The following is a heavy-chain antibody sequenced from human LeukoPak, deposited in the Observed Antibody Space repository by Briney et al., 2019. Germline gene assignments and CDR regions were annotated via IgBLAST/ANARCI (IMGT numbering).Heavy chain of an antibody. CDR1: GGSISSGSYY. V-gene: IGHV4-61*02. CDR2: IYTSGST. Sequence: SETLSLTCTVSGGSISSGSYYWSWIREPAGKRLEWIGRIYTSGSTNYNPSLKSRVTISVDTSKNQFSLKLSSVTAADTAVYYCARTAGGYVFLLAFGTPRGGAFDYWGQGTLVTVSS. CDR3: ARTAGGYVFLLAFGTPRGGAFDY. D-gene: IGHD5-12*01. J-gene: IGHJ4*02.